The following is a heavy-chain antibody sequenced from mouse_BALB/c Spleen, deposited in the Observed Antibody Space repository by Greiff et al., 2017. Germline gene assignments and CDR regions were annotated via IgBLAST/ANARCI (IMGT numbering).Heavy chain of an antibody. Sequence: EVQVVESGGGLVQPGGSLKLSCAASGFTFSSYGMSWVRQTPDKRLELVATINSNGGSTYYPDSVKGRFTISRDNAKNTLYLQMSSLKSEDTAMYYCAREDYYGSWFAYWGQGTLVTVSA. D-gene: IGHD1-1*01. J-gene: IGHJ3*01. CDR3: AREDYYGSWFAY. V-gene: IGHV5-6-3*01. CDR1: GFTFSSYG. CDR2: INSNGGST.